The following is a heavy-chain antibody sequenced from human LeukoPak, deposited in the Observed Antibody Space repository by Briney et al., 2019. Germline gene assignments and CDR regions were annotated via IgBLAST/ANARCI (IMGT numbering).Heavy chain of an antibody. CDR2: VDPEDGEP. D-gene: IGHD6-6*01. CDR3: AAGEYNSSSSGAYVFDF. Sequence: ASVKVSCKISGYTFTEYDIHWVQQAPGKGLAWMGLVDPEDGEPIFAEKFRGRVTITADTSTDTAYMELSSLRSDDTAVYYCAAGEYNSSSSGAYVFDFWGQGTLVTVS. V-gene: IGHV1-69-2*01. CDR1: GYTFTEYD. J-gene: IGHJ4*02.